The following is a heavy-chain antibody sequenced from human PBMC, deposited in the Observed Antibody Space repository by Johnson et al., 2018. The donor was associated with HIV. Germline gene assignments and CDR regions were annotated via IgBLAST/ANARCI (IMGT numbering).Heavy chain of an antibody. J-gene: IGHJ3*02. D-gene: IGHD3-16*01. CDR1: GFTFSSYG. CDR3: ARGRGGYRSDAFDI. V-gene: IGHV3-30*02. CDR2: IRYDGSIK. Sequence: QVQLVESGGGVVQPGGSLRLSCAASGFTFSSYGMHWVRQAPGKGLEWVAFIRYDGSIKYYADSVKGRFTISRDNSKNTLNLQMNSLRNEDTAVYYCARGRGGYRSDAFDIWGQGTMVAVYS.